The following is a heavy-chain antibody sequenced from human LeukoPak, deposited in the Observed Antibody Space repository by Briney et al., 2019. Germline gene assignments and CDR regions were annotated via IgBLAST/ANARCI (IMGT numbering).Heavy chain of an antibody. CDR3: ARERGYYGYYFDY. CDR1: GGSISSYY. J-gene: IGHJ4*02. CDR2: IYYSGST. V-gene: IGHV4-59*01. Sequence: SETLSLTCTVSGGSISSYYWSWIRRPPGKGLEWIGYIYYSGSTNYNPSLKSRVTISVDTSKNQFSLKLSSVTAADTAVYYCARERGYYGYYFDYWGQGTLVTVSS. D-gene: IGHD3-22*01.